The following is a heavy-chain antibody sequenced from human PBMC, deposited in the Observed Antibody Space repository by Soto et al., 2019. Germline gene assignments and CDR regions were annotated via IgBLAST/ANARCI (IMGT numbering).Heavy chain of an antibody. J-gene: IGHJ5*02. Sequence: QVQLQQWGAGLLMPSETLSLTCAVYGGFFSGYFWCWVRQPPGKGLEWIGEINLNGITNFNPSLKRRNTLSLDTSKKQIFLKLTSVTAADTAVYYCARALPGSDNPTFSSWFDPRGQGTLVIVCS. V-gene: IGHV4-34*01. CDR1: GGFFSGYF. CDR3: ARALPGSDNPTFSSWFDP. D-gene: IGHD3-3*02. CDR2: INLNGIT.